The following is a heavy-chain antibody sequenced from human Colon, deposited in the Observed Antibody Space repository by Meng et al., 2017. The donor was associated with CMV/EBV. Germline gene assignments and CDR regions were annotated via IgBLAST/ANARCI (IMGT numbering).Heavy chain of an antibody. J-gene: IGHJ4*02. Sequence: VQLVGSGGGLVRPGGVLRLSCAASGFSFSSSWMFWVRQAPARGLEWTANVKPDGSDKFYVDSVKGRFTISRDNAKNSLYLQMNSLRVEDTAVYYCTGGGYWGQGILVTVSS. V-gene: IGHV3-7*02. CDR3: TGGGY. D-gene: IGHD3-16*01. CDR2: VKPDGSDK. CDR1: GFSFSSSW.